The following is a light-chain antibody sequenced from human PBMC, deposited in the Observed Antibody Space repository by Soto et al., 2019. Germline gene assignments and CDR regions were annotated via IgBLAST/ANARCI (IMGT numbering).Light chain of an antibody. J-gene: IGKJ4*01. Sequence: EIVLTQSPATLSLSPGERATLSCRASPSVSSYLAWYQQKPGQAPRLLIYDASNRATGIPARFSGSGSGTDFTLTISSLEPEDFAVYYCQQRSNWQLTFGGGTKVEIK. CDR1: PSVSSY. CDR2: DAS. V-gene: IGKV3-11*01. CDR3: QQRSNWQLT.